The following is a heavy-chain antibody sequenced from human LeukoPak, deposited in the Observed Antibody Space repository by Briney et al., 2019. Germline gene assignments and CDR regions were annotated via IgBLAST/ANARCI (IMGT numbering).Heavy chain of an antibody. V-gene: IGHV4-39*07. CDR1: GGSISSSSYY. CDR3: AREGVEMATGSFDY. CDR2: IYYSGST. J-gene: IGHJ4*02. Sequence: SETLSLTCTVSGGSISSSSYYWGWIRQPPGKGLEWIGSIYYSGSTYYNPSLKSRVTISVDTSKNQFSLKLSSVTAADTAVYYCAREGVEMATGSFDYWGQGTLVTVSS. D-gene: IGHD5-24*01.